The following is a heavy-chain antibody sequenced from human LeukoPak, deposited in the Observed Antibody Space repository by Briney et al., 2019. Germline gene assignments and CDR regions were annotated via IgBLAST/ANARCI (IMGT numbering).Heavy chain of an antibody. CDR1: GGSISSSSNY. J-gene: IGHJ4*02. V-gene: IGHV4-39*01. Sequence: PSETLSLTCSVSGGSISSSSNYWGWIRQPPGKGLEWIGSIYYSGSTYYNPSLKSRVTISVDTSKNQFSLKLSSVTAADTAVYYCARRFLSNYVYYFDYWGQGTLVTVSS. CDR2: IYYSGST. D-gene: IGHD4-11*01. CDR3: ARRFLSNYVYYFDY.